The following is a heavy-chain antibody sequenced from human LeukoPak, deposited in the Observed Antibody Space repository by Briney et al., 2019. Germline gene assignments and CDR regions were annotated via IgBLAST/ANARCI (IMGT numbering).Heavy chain of an antibody. Sequence: GGSLRLSCAASGFTLSSYAMSWVRQAPGKGLEWVSGISGSGGSTYYADSVKGRFTISRDNSKNTLYVQMNSLRAEDTAVYYCAKNYDILTGYSPFDYWGQGTLVTVSS. CDR1: GFTLSSYA. V-gene: IGHV3-23*01. J-gene: IGHJ4*02. D-gene: IGHD3-9*01. CDR2: ISGSGGST. CDR3: AKNYDILTGYSPFDY.